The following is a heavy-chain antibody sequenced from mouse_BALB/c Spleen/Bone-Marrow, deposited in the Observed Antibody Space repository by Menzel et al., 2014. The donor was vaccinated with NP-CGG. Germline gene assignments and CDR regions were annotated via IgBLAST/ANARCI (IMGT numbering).Heavy chain of an antibody. CDR2: INPSTGYT. J-gene: IGHJ3*01. Sequence: QVQLQQSGAELSKPGASVKMSCKASGYTFTIYWMHWVKQRPGQGLEWIGYINPSTGYTEYNQKFKDKPTLTADKSSSTDYMQLRSVTSENSQVYNCARDGGRFYNAYSYWGQGTLVTVSA. CDR1: GYTFTIYW. D-gene: IGHD2-3*01. V-gene: IGHV1-7*01. CDR3: ARDGGRFYNAYSY.